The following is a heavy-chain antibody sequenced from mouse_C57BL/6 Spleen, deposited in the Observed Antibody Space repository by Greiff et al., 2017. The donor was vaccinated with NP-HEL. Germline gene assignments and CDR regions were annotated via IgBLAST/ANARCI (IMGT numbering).Heavy chain of an antibody. Sequence: EVQLQQSGAELVRPGASVKLSCTASGFNIKDDYMHWVKQRPEQGLEWIGWIDPENGDTEYASKFQGKATITADTSSNTAYLQLSSLTSEDTAVYYCTTGQLRFAYWGQGTLVTVSA. CDR2: IDPENGDT. CDR3: TTGQLRFAY. V-gene: IGHV14-4*01. CDR1: GFNIKDDY. D-gene: IGHD3-2*02. J-gene: IGHJ3*01.